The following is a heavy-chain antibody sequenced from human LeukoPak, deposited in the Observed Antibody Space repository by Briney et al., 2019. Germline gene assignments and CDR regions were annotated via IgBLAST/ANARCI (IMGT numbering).Heavy chain of an antibody. V-gene: IGHV3-23*01. CDR1: GFTFSSYA. CDR3: AKIRLGELSSIDY. Sequence: GGSLRLSCAASGFTFSSYAMSWVRQAPGKGLDWVSAFSGSGGSTYYADSVKGRFTISRDNSKNTLYLQMNSLRAEDTAVYYCAKIRLGELSSIDYWGQGTLVTVSS. D-gene: IGHD3-16*02. J-gene: IGHJ4*02. CDR2: FSGSGGST.